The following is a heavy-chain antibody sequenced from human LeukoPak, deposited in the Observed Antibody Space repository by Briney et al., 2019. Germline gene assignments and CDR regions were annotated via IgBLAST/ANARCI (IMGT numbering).Heavy chain of an antibody. CDR1: GYALTELS. V-gene: IGHV1-24*01. Sequence: ASVKVSCKVSGYALTELSMHWVRQAPGKGLEWMGGFDPEDGETIYAQTLQGRVTMTEDTSTDTAYMELSSLRSEDTAVYYCATRNFGDYGAFDIWGQGTMVTVSS. CDR2: FDPEDGET. CDR3: ATRNFGDYGAFDI. J-gene: IGHJ3*02. D-gene: IGHD4-17*01.